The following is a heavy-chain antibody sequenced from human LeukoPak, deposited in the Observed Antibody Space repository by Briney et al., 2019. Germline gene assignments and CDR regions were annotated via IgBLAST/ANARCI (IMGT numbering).Heavy chain of an antibody. V-gene: IGHV3-20*04. Sequence: PGGSLRLSCAASGFTFDDYGMSWVRQAPGKGLEWVSGINWNGGSTGYADSVKGRFTISRDNAKNSLYPEMNSLRAEDTALYYCARDIGWLQLGVLDYWGQGTLVTVSS. CDR1: GFTFDDYG. CDR3: ARDIGWLQLGVLDY. D-gene: IGHD5-24*01. J-gene: IGHJ4*02. CDR2: INWNGGST.